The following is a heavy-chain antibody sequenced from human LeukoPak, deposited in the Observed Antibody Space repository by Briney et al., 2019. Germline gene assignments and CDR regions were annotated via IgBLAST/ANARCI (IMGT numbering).Heavy chain of an antibody. J-gene: IGHJ4*02. V-gene: IGHV1-3*03. CDR1: GYTFTSYA. D-gene: IGHD6-19*01. CDR2: INAGNGNT. Sequence: ASVKVSCKASGYTFTSYAMHWVRQAPGQRLEWMGWINAGNGNTKYSQEFQGRVTITRDTSASAVYMELSSLRSDGMAVYYCARVVRYSSGPLTDLLPYYFDYWGQGTLVTVSS. CDR3: ARVVRYSSGPLTDLLPYYFDY.